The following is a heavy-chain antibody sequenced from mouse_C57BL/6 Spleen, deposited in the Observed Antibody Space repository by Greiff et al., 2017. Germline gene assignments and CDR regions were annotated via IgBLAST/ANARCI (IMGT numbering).Heavy chain of an antibody. CDR2: INYDGSST. D-gene: IGHD2-4*01. J-gene: IGHJ3*01. CDR1: GFTFSDYY. Sequence: EVQRVESEGGLVQPGSSMKLSCTASGFTFSDYYMAWVRQVPEKGLEWVANINYDGSSTYYLASLKSRFIISRDNAKNILYLQMSSLKSEDTATYYCARGGGIYYDYDAWFAYWGQGTLVTVSA. V-gene: IGHV5-16*01. CDR3: ARGGGIYYDYDAWFAY.